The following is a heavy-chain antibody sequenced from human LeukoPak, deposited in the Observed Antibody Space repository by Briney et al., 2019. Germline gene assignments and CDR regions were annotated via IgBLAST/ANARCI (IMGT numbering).Heavy chain of an antibody. Sequence: GGSLRLSCAASGFTFSTSWMNWYRQAPGKGLERVGNINQDASEINYVDSVRGRFTISRDNAKNSLHLQMNSLRAEDTAVYYCATDRDNSDWQKRFDSWGQGTLVTVSS. CDR1: GFTFSTSW. D-gene: IGHD2-21*02. J-gene: IGHJ4*02. CDR3: ATDRDNSDWQKRFDS. CDR2: INQDASEI. V-gene: IGHV3-7*01.